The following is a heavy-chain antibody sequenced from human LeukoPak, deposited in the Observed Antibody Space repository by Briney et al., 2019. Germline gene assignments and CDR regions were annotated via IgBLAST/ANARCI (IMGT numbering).Heavy chain of an antibody. CDR3: ARARPYYDSYTPDY. CDR1: GYTFTSYD. J-gene: IGHJ4*02. CDR2: MNPNSGNT. Sequence: GASVKVSCKASGYTFTSYDINWVRQATGQGLEWMGWMNPNSGNTGYAQKFQGRVTITRNTSISTAYMELSSLRSEDTAVYYCARARPYYDSYTPDYWGQGTLVTVSS. D-gene: IGHD3-22*01. V-gene: IGHV1-8*03.